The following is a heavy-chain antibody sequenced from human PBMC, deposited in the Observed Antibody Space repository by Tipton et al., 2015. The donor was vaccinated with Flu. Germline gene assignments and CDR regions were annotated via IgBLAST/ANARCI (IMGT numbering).Heavy chain of an antibody. CDR3: ARGDCNSTSCLDY. D-gene: IGHD2-2*01. Sequence: TLSLTCTVSGGSISSSSYYWGWIRQPPGKGLEWIGSIYHSGSTYYNPSLKSRVTISVDTSKNQFSLKLSSVTAADTAVYYCARGDCNSTSCLDYWGQGTLVTVSS. CDR2: IYHSGST. V-gene: IGHV4-39*07. J-gene: IGHJ4*02. CDR1: GGSISSSSYY.